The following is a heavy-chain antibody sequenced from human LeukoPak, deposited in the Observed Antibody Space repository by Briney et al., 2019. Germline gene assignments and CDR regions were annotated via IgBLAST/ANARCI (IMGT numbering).Heavy chain of an antibody. D-gene: IGHD5-12*01. CDR3: ARNSGYDAAFDY. Sequence: SETLSLTCAVYGGSFSGYYWSWIRQPPGKGLEWIGEINHSGSTYYNPSLKSRVTISVDRSKNQFSLKLSSVTAADTAVYYCARNSGYDAAFDYWGQGTLVTVSS. CDR2: INHSGST. J-gene: IGHJ4*02. V-gene: IGHV4-34*01. CDR1: GGSFSGYY.